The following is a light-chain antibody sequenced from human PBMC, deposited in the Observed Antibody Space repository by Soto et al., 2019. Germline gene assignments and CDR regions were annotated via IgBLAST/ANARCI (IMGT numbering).Light chain of an antibody. CDR3: QQYGSSPQPIT. V-gene: IGKV3-20*01. CDR2: GAS. J-gene: IGKJ5*01. CDR1: QSVISRN. Sequence: EIVLTQSPGTLSLSPGERATLSCRASQSVISRNLAWYQQKPGQAPRLLIYGASSRATGIPDRFSGSGSGTDFTLTISRLEPEDCAVYYCQQYGSSPQPITFGQGTRLEIK.